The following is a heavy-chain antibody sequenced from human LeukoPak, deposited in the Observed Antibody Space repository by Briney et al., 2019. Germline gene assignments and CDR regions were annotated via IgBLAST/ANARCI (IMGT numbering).Heavy chain of an antibody. Sequence: GGSLRLSCAASGFTFSTYSMNWVRQAPGKGLEWVSSITSSGSYIYYADSVKGRFTISRDNAKNSLYLQTNSLRAEDTAVYYCAREMLAAVAAQSWGQGTLVTVSS. CDR3: AREMLAAVAAQS. V-gene: IGHV3-21*01. D-gene: IGHD6-19*01. J-gene: IGHJ5*02. CDR1: GFTFSTYS. CDR2: ITSSGSYI.